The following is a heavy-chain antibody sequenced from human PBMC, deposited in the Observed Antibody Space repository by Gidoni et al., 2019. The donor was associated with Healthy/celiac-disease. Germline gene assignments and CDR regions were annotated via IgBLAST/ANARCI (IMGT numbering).Heavy chain of an antibody. CDR2: ISAYPGNT. D-gene: IGHD3-22*01. CDR3: AREFYGDDYYDSSGYYWFDP. V-gene: IGHV1-18*01. Sequence: QVQLVQSGAEVKKPGASVQVSCQASCFTFPSYGTSWVRQAPGQGLEWMGWISAYPGNTNDAQKLQSRVTMTTDTSTSTAYMELRSLRSDDTAVYYCAREFYGDDYYDSSGYYWFDPWGQGTLVTVSS. CDR1: CFTFPSYG. J-gene: IGHJ5*02.